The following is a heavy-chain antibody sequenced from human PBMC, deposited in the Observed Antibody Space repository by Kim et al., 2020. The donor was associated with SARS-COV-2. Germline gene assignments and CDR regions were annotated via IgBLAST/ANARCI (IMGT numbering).Heavy chain of an antibody. Sequence: GGSLRLSCAASGFTFSSYAMHWVRQAPGKGLEWVAVISYDGSNKSYADSVKGRFTISRDNSKNTLYLQMNSLRAEDTAVYYCANRGPTVTTLDYWGQGTLVNVSS. CDR3: ANRGPTVTTLDY. J-gene: IGHJ4*02. V-gene: IGHV3-30-3*01. D-gene: IGHD4-17*01. CDR1: GFTFSSYA. CDR2: ISYDGSNK.